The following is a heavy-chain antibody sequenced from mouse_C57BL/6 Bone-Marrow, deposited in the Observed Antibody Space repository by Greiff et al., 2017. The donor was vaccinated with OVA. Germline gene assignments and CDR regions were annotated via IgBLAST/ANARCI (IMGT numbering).Heavy chain of an antibody. J-gene: IGHJ4*01. CDR1: GYTFTSYW. CDR2: IDPSDSNT. D-gene: IGHD2-4*01. V-gene: IGHV1-50*01. Sequence: QVQLQQPGAELVKPGASVKLSCKASGYTFTSYWMQWVKQRPGQGLEWIGEIDPSDSNTNYNQKFKGKATLTVDTSSSTAYMQLSSLTSEDSAVYYCEIDYDYAMDYWGQGTSVTVSS. CDR3: EIDYDYAMDY.